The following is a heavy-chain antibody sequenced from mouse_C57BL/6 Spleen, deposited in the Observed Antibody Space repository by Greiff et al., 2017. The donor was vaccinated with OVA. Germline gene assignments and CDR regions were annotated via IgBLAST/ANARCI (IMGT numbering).Heavy chain of an antibody. Sequence: EVMLVESGGGLVKPGGSLKLSCAASGFTFSDYGMHWVRQAPETGLEWVAYISSGSSTIYYADTVKGRFTISRDNAKNTLFLQKTSLRSEDTAMYYCARRYYGDFDYWGQGTTLTVSS. J-gene: IGHJ2*01. CDR2: ISSGSSTI. D-gene: IGHD1-1*01. V-gene: IGHV5-17*01. CDR3: ARRYYGDFDY. CDR1: GFTFSDYG.